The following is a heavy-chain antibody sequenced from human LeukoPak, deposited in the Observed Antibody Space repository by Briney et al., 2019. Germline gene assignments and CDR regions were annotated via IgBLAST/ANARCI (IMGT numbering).Heavy chain of an antibody. CDR2: INHSGST. Sequence: SETQSLTCAVYGGSFSGYYWSGIRQPPGKGLEWIGEINHSGSTNYNPSLKSRVTISVDTSKNQFSLKLSSVTAADTAVYYCATYSSSSNIFDYWGQGTLVTVSS. V-gene: IGHV4-34*01. CDR3: ATYSSSSNIFDY. J-gene: IGHJ4*02. CDR1: GGSFSGYY. D-gene: IGHD6-6*01.